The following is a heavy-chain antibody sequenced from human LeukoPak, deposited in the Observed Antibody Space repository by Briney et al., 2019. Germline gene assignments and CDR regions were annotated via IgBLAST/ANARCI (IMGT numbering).Heavy chain of an antibody. V-gene: IGHV3-48*03. Sequence: GGSLRLSCTASGFTFGNYEMNWVRQAPGKGLEWISYISSSGSTIDYADSVKGRFTTSRDNAKNSLYLQMNSLRAEDTAVYFCTRGTTTLGSGSLPMDVWGKGTTATISS. CDR3: TRGTTTLGSGSLPMDV. J-gene: IGHJ6*03. CDR2: ISSSGSTI. CDR1: GFTFGNYE. D-gene: IGHD3-10*01.